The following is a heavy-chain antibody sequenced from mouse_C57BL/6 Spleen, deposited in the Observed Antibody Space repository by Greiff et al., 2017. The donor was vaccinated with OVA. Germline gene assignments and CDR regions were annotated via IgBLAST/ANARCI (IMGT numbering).Heavy chain of an antibody. J-gene: IGHJ3*01. Sequence: VKLQQSGAELVKPGASVKLSCKASGYTFTSYWMQWVKQRPGQGLEWIGEIDPSDSYTNYTQKFKGKATLTVDTSSSTAYMQLSSLTSEDSAVYYCARPYYYGSSAFAYWGQGTLVTVAA. V-gene: IGHV1-50*01. CDR1: GYTFTSYW. D-gene: IGHD1-1*01. CDR2: IDPSDSYT. CDR3: ARPYYYGSSAFAY.